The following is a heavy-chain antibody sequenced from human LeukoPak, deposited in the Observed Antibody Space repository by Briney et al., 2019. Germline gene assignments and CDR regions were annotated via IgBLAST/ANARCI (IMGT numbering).Heavy chain of an antibody. CDR3: AKDILLWFGELFGQIDY. V-gene: IGHV3-74*03. D-gene: IGHD3-10*01. J-gene: IGHJ4*02. CDR1: GFRFSTSW. CDR2: INIDASST. Sequence: GGPLRLPCAASGFRFSTSWMHWVRQVPGKGLVWVSLINIDASSTTYADSVKGRFTISRDNAKNTVYLQMNSLRPEDTAVYYCAKDILLWFGELFGQIDYWGQGTLVTVSS.